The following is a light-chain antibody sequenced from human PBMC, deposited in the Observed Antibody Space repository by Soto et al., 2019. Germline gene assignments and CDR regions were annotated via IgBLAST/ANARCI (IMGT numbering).Light chain of an antibody. J-gene: IGKJ2*03. CDR3: QQYNSFAPYS. CDR1: QSISFW. V-gene: IGKV1-5*01. CDR2: DAS. Sequence: DIQMTQSPSTLSASVGDRVTITCRSSQSISFWLAWYQQKPEQAPKLLIYDASTLYSGVPSRFSGSSSGTEFTLTISSLQPDDFGSYYCQQYNSFAPYSFGQGTKLEI.